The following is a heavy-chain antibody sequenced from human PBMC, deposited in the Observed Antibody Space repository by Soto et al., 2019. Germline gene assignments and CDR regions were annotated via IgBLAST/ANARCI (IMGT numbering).Heavy chain of an antibody. Sequence: QVQLQESGPGLVKPSQTLSLTCTVSGGSISSGDYYWSWIRQPPGKGLEWIGYIYYSGSTYYNPSLKSRVTISVDTSKNQFSLKLSSVTAADTAVYYCARGRGYNWSRPETRFDYWGQGTLVTVSS. CDR1: GGSISSGDYY. CDR3: ARGRGYNWSRPETRFDY. CDR2: IYYSGST. J-gene: IGHJ4*02. D-gene: IGHD1-20*01. V-gene: IGHV4-30-4*01.